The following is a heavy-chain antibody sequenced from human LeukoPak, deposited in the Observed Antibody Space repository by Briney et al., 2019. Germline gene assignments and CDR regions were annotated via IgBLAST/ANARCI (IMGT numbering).Heavy chain of an antibody. CDR3: ARGGYCSSTTCSGFDP. Sequence: SETLSLTCTVSGGSTRSYYWSWIRQPPGKGLEWIGYIDYSGSTNYNPSLKSRVTISVDTSRNQFSLNLSSVTAADTAVYYCARGGYCSSTTCSGFDPWGQGTLVTVSS. J-gene: IGHJ5*02. CDR1: GGSTRSYY. CDR2: IDYSGST. V-gene: IGHV4-59*01. D-gene: IGHD2-2*03.